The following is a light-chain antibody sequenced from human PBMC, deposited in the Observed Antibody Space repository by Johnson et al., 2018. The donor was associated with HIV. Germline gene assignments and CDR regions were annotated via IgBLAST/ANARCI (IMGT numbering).Light chain of an antibody. V-gene: IGLV1-51*02. J-gene: IGLJ1*01. CDR3: ATWDASLSANV. CDR2: DND. Sequence: QSVLTQPPSVSAAPGRWVTVSCSGTTSNIGDHSVSWFQHLPGAAPKLLIYDNDRRPSGVPDRFSGSKSAASATLDITGLQSGDEGDYYCATWDASLSANVFRPGTKVTVL. CDR1: TSNIGDHS.